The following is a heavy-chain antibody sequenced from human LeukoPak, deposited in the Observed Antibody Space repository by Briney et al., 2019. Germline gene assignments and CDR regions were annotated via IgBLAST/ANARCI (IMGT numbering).Heavy chain of an antibody. Sequence: GGSLRLSCAASGFTFSSSAMSWVRQAPGKGLEWVSAISNNGGYTYYADSVKGRFTLSRDYSKNTLYLQMNRLRAEDTAVYFCAKYSGSYYYPPNWDSWGQGTLVTVSS. D-gene: IGHD1-26*01. CDR3: AKYSGSYYYPPNWDS. V-gene: IGHV3-23*01. J-gene: IGHJ4*02. CDR1: GFTFSSSA. CDR2: ISNNGGYT.